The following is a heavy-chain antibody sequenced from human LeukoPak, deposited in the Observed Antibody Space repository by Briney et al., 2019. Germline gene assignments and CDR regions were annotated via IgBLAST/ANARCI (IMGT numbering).Heavy chain of an antibody. V-gene: IGHV3-7*01. CDR3: ARDSAGNDY. Sequence: GGSLRLSCAASGFTFSTYWMSWVRQAPGKGLEWVGNINQDGSEKYYVDSVKGRFTISRDNAKNSLYLQMNSLRAEDTAMYYCARDSAGNDYWGQGTLVTVSS. CDR2: INQDGSEK. J-gene: IGHJ4*02. D-gene: IGHD6-13*01. CDR1: GFTFSTYW.